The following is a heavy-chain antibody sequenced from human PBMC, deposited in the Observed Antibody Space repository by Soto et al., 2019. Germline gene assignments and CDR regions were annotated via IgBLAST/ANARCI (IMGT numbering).Heavy chain of an antibody. D-gene: IGHD6-19*01. V-gene: IGHV3-23*01. J-gene: IGHJ4*02. CDR3: AKTTSRIAVDDFDY. CDR2: ISGSGGST. Sequence: GESLKISFAASGFTFSSYAMSWVRQAPGKGLEWVSAISGSGGSTYYADSVKGRFTISRDNSKNPLYLQMNSLRAEDTAVYYCAKTTSRIAVDDFDYWGQGTLVTVSS. CDR1: GFTFSSYA.